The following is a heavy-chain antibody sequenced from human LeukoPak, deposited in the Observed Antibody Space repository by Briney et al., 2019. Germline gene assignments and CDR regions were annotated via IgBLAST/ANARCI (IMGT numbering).Heavy chain of an antibody. V-gene: IGHV4-34*01. Sequence: SETLFLTCAVYGESFSSYYWSWIRQPPGKGLEWIGEINHSGSTNYNPSLKSRVTISVDPSKNQFSLKVTSVTAADTAVYYCAREGSYSGSGSPPLDYWSQGTLVTVSS. CDR1: GESFSSYY. J-gene: IGHJ4*02. CDR3: AREGSYSGSGSPPLDY. D-gene: IGHD3-10*01. CDR2: INHSGST.